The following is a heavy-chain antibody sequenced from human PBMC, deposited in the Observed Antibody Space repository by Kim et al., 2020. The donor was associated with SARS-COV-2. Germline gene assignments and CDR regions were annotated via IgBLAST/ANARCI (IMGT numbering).Heavy chain of an antibody. CDR2: ISYDGSNK. CDR1: GFTFSSYA. D-gene: IGHD3-3*01. CDR3: ARLYRFLEWGQKFDY. V-gene: IGHV3-30-3*01. Sequence: GGSLRLSCAASGFTFSSYAMHWVLQAPGKGLEWVAVISYDGSNKYYADSVKGRFTISRDNSKNTLYLQMNSLRAEDTAVYYCARLYRFLEWGQKFDYWGQGTLVTVSS. J-gene: IGHJ4*02.